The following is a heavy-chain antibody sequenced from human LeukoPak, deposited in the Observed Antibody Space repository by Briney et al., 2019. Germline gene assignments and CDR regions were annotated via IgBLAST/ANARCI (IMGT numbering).Heavy chain of an antibody. V-gene: IGHV3-49*03. CDR2: IRSKAYGGTT. Sequence: PGGSLRLSXTASGFTFGDYAMSWFRQAPGKGLEWVGFIRSKAYGGTTEYAASVKGRFTISRDDSKSIAYLQMNSLKTEDTAVYYCTRGGIAAAGTGGPVDYWGQGTLVTVSS. J-gene: IGHJ4*02. CDR3: TRGGIAAAGTGGPVDY. D-gene: IGHD6-13*01. CDR1: GFTFGDYA.